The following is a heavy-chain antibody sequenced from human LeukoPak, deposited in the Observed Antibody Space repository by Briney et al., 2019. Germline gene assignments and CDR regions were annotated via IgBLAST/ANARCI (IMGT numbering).Heavy chain of an antibody. Sequence: SETLSLTCTVSGGSITSYYWSWIRQPPGKGLEWIGHIYYSGSTNYNPSLKSRVTISVDTSKNQFSLKPSSVTAADTAVYYCARRRDGNYFDYWGQGTPVTVCS. CDR2: IYYSGST. D-gene: IGHD5-24*01. CDR3: ARRRDGNYFDY. CDR1: GGSITSYY. V-gene: IGHV4-59*08. J-gene: IGHJ4*02.